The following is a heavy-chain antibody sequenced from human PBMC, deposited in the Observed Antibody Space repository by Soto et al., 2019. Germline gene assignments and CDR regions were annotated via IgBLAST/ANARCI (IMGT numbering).Heavy chain of an antibody. J-gene: IGHJ4*02. CDR3: ARGVTAGVDY. CDR2: MHPSSGRT. CDR1: GYSFTSLE. V-gene: IGHV1-8*01. Sequence: QVQLVQSGAEVRDPGASVKVSCKASGYSFTSLEINWVRQTTGQGLEWMGWMHPSSGRTGYAQKFQGRVTMTRDTSINTAYMELSSLTSDDTAFYYCARGVTAGVDYWGQGTLVTVSS. D-gene: IGHD1-26*01.